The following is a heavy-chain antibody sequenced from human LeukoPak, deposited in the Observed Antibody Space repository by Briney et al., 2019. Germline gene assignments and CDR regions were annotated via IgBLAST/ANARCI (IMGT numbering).Heavy chain of an antibody. Sequence: GGSLTLSCVASGFTFSSYAMSWVRETPARGLEWVSSLRGNGDAFYADSVKGRFTLSRDESRNTVYLQLNKLRVEDTAIYYCAKASWVSTADAVLWGQGTLVTVSS. CDR2: LRGNGDA. CDR3: AKASWVSTADAVL. D-gene: IGHD3-16*01. V-gene: IGHV3-23*01. CDR1: GFTFSSYA. J-gene: IGHJ4*02.